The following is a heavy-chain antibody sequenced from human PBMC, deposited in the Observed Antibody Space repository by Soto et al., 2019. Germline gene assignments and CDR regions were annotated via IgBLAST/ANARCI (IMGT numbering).Heavy chain of an antibody. J-gene: IGHJ4*02. CDR2: MYSSGST. Sequence: LSETCSVAKGASNSQSYYRGRKKQPPGKGLEWIGCMYSSGSTYSNPSLKSPVAMSVDTSQNHFSLSLTSVTAADTAVYFCVRGPDCDTVDACHTYFDSWGQGIPVPVSS. V-gene: IGHV4-30-4*08. CDR3: VRGPDCDTVDACHTYFDS. D-gene: IGHD2-21*01. CDR1: KGASNSQSYY.